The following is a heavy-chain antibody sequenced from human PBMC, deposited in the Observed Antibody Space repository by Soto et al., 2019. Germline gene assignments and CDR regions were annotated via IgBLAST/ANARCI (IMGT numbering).Heavy chain of an antibody. CDR3: ARTYYYDSSGYYFAAFDI. CDR2: IWYDGSNK. CDR1: GFTFSSYG. J-gene: IGHJ3*02. V-gene: IGHV3-33*01. Sequence: GGSLRLSCAASGFTFSSYGMHWVRQAPGKGLEWVAVIWYDGSNKYYADSVKGRFTISRDNSKNTLYPQMNSLRAEDTAVYYCARTYYYDSSGYYFAAFDIWGQGTMVTVS. D-gene: IGHD3-22*01.